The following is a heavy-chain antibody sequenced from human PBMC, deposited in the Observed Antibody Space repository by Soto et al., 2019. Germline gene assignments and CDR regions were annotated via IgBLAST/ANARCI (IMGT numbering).Heavy chain of an antibody. J-gene: IGHJ4*02. D-gene: IGHD3-10*01. CDR3: VRSHQPGPDY. Sequence: EVQLVESGGGLVKPGGSLRLSCAASGFTFSSYSMNWVRQAPGKGLEWVSSISSSSSYIYYADSVKGLFTISRNNAKNSLYLQMNRLRAEDAAVYYCVRSHQPGPDYWAQGTLVTVSS. CDR1: GFTFSSYS. V-gene: IGHV3-21*01. CDR2: ISSSSSYI.